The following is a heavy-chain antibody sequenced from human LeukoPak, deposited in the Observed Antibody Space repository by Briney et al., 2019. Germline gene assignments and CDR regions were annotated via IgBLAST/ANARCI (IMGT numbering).Heavy chain of an antibody. J-gene: IGHJ5*02. CDR3: ATLERDILTGSNWFDP. CDR1: GGSISSSSYY. D-gene: IGHD3-9*01. Sequence: PSETLSLTCTVSGGSISSSSYYWGWIRQPPGKGLEWIGSIYYSGSTYYNPSLKSRVTISVDTSKNRFSLKLSSVTATDTAVYYCATLERDILTGSNWFDPWGQGTLVTVSS. V-gene: IGHV4-39*01. CDR2: IYYSGST.